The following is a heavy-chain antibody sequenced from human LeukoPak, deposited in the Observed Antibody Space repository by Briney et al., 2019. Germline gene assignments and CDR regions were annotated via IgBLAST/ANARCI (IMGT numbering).Heavy chain of an antibody. V-gene: IGHV4-59*01. CDR2: IYYSGST. CDR1: GGSISSYY. J-gene: IGHJ3*02. CDR3: AKSSGWVYDAFDI. Sequence: SETLSLTCTVSGGSISSYYWSWIRQPPGKGLEWIGYIYYSGSTNYNPSLKSRVTILVDTSKNQFSLKLSSVTAADTAVYYCAKSSGWVYDAFDIWGQGTMVTVSS. D-gene: IGHD6-19*01.